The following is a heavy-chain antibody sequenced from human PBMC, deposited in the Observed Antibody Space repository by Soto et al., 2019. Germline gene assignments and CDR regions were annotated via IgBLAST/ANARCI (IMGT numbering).Heavy chain of an antibody. Sequence: PETLSLTCAVSGYSISSGYSWGWIRQPPGKGLEWIGSIFHSGSSYYYPSLKSRVTISVDTSQNHFSLKLSSVTAADTAIYYCAREDSGYYYYFDFWGHGTLVTVSS. J-gene: IGHJ4*01. V-gene: IGHV4-38-2*02. CDR3: AREDSGYYYYFDF. CDR2: IFHSGSS. D-gene: IGHD3-22*01. CDR1: GYSISSGYS.